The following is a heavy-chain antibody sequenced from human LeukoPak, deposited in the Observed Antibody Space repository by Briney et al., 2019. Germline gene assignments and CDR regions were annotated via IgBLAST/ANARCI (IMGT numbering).Heavy chain of an antibody. D-gene: IGHD3-9*01. CDR1: GFTFSSYA. V-gene: IGHV3-23*01. CDR3: AKVTYYDILTGYYESGPRHYGMDV. J-gene: IGHJ6*02. CDR2: ISGSGGST. Sequence: PGGSLRLSCAASGFTFSSYAMSWVRQAPGKGLEWISAISGSGGSTYYADSVKGRFTISRDNSKNTLYLQMNSLRAEDTAVYYCAKVTYYDILTGYYESGPRHYGMDVWGQGTTVTVSS.